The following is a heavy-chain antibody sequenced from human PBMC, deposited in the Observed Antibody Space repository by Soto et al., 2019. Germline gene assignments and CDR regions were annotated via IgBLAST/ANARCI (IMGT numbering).Heavy chain of an antibody. Sequence: ASVKVSCKASGYTFTSYAMHWVRQAPGQRLEWMGWINAGNGNTKYSQKFQGRVTITRDTSASTAYMELSSLRSEDTAVYYCARGSGGRSYYYYYYMDVWGKGTTVTVSS. CDR2: INAGNGNT. D-gene: IGHD2-15*01. V-gene: IGHV1-3*01. CDR1: GYTFTSYA. CDR3: ARGSGGRSYYYYYYMDV. J-gene: IGHJ6*03.